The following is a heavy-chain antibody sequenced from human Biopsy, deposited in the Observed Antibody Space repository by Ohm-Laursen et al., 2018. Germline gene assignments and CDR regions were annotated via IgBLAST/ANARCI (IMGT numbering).Heavy chain of an antibody. V-gene: IGHV1-2*02. CDR3: ARELGDFWGGRQFDF. CDR1: AYSFGDHR. J-gene: IGHJ5*01. D-gene: IGHD3-3*01. CDR2: IDPKSGGT. Sequence: SVKVSCKASAYSFGDHRIHWVRQAPGQGREGMGGIDPKSGGTNYAQKFQGRVTMTRDTYISTTYMELRRLTSDDTAVFYCARELGDFWGGRQFDFWGQGTLVTVSS.